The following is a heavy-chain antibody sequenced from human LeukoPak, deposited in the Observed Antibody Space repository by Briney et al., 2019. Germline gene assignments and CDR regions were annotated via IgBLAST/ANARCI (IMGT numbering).Heavy chain of an antibody. V-gene: IGHV3-7*01. J-gene: IGHJ4*02. CDR2: IKQDGSEK. CDR3: ASGPRWTDFDY. CDR1: GFTFRNYW. D-gene: IGHD4-23*01. Sequence: PGGSLRLSRAASGFTFRNYWMSWVRQAPGKGLEWVANIKQDGSEKYYVDSVKGRFTISRDNAKNSLYLQMNSLRAEDTAVYYCASGPRWTDFDYWGQGTLVTVSS.